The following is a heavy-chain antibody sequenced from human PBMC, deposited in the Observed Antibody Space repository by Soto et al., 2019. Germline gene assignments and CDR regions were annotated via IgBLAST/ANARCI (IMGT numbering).Heavy chain of an antibody. Sequence: EVQLVESGGGSVQPGGSLRLSCAASEFTFSIYSMNWVRQAPGKGLEWVAYISSSGSTIKYADSVKGRFTISRDNANESLQLQMNRLRAEDTAVYYCVRRGDYFDYWGQGTLVTVSS. CDR1: EFTFSIYS. V-gene: IGHV3-48*01. J-gene: IGHJ4*02. CDR3: VRRGDYFDY. CDR2: ISSSGSTI.